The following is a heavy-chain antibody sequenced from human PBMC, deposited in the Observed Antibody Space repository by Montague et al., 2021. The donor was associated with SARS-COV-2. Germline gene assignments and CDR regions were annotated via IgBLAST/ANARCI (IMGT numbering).Heavy chain of an antibody. CDR2: VHYNGRT. J-gene: IGHJ4*02. Sequence: SETLSLTCTVSGDSISSSSYNWGWIRQPPGKGLEWIGSVHYNGRTYYNPSLKSRVTIYVDTSKNQISLRLSSVTAADTAVYYSTRHVHMTWPEPSPGFDYWGQGPLGPVSS. D-gene: IGHD1-1*01. V-gene: IGHV4-39*01. CDR3: TRHVHMTWPEPSPGFDY. CDR1: GDSISSSSYN.